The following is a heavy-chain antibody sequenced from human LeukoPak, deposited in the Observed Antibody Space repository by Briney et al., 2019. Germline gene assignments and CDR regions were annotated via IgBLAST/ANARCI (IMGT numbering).Heavy chain of an antibody. CDR1: GYTFTSYD. CDR2: MNLNSGNT. CDR3: ARGRSSSKLYGMDV. Sequence: GASVKVSCKASGYTFTSYDINRVRQATGQGLEWMGWMNLNSGNTGYAQKFQGRVTMTRNTSISTAYMELSSLRSEDTAVYYCARGRSSSKLYGMDVWGQGTTVTVSS. D-gene: IGHD6-13*01. V-gene: IGHV1-8*01. J-gene: IGHJ6*02.